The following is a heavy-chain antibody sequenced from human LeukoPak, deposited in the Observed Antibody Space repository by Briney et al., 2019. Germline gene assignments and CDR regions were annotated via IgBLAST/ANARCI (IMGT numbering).Heavy chain of an antibody. Sequence: PGGSLRLSCAASGFTFSSYAMSWVRQAPGKGLEWVSAISGSGGSTYYADSVKGRFTVSRDNSKSTVYLQMNSLRAEDTAVYYCAKAPWGTVAGTLDYWGQGTLVTVSS. CDR3: AKAPWGTVAGTLDY. D-gene: IGHD6-19*01. V-gene: IGHV3-23*01. CDR1: GFTFSSYA. CDR2: ISGSGGST. J-gene: IGHJ4*02.